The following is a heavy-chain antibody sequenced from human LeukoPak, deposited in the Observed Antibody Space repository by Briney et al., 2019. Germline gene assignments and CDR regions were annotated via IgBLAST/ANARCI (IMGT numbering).Heavy chain of an antibody. Sequence: PSETLSLTCTVSGGSISSYYWSWIRQPPGKGLEWIGYIFYSGSTNYNPSLKSRVTISIDTSKNQFSLKVSSVTAADTAVYYCARGPRGYYDSSGYYSYWGQGTLVTVSS. CDR2: IFYSGST. CDR3: ARGPRGYYDSSGYYSY. D-gene: IGHD3-22*01. CDR1: GGSISSYY. V-gene: IGHV4-59*01. J-gene: IGHJ4*02.